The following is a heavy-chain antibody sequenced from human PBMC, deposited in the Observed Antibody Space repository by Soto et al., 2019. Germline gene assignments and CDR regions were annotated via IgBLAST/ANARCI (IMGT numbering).Heavy chain of an antibody. Sequence: EVQLVEFGGGLVQPGGSLRLACAGSGFRVSDYWMHWVRQAPGKGLVWVSRVSNEGSKEYADFVKGRFTLSKDNAKNTLYLEMDSLSVEDTALYYCTATPRNGMGVWGQGTKVTVAS. CDR2: VSNEGSK. V-gene: IGHV3-74*01. J-gene: IGHJ6*02. CDR3: TATPRNGMGV. CDR1: GFRVSDYW.